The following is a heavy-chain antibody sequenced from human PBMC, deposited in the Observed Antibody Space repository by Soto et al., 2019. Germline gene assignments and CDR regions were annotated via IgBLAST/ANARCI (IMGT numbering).Heavy chain of an antibody. CDR1: GFTFSTYS. CDR3: TRELPGYMDV. Sequence: EVQLVESGGGLVQPGGSLRLSCAASGFTFSTYSMNWVRQAPGKGLELLSYINPSGGTIYYAGSVKGRFTISRDNAKNSLCRQMSSLRADDTAVYYCTRELPGYMDVCVKLTTVTVSS. CDR2: INPSGGTI. J-gene: IGHJ6*04. V-gene: IGHV3-48*01. D-gene: IGHD2-15*01.